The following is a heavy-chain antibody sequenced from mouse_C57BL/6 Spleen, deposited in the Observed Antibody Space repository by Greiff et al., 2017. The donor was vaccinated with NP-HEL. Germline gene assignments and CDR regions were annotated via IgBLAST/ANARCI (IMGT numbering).Heavy chain of an antibody. V-gene: IGHV5-4*01. Sequence: EVKLVESGGGLVKPGGSLKLSCAASGFTFSSYAMSWVRQTPEKRLEWVATISDGGSYTYYPDNVKGRFTISRDNAKNNLYLQMSHLKSEETAMYYCARESHYPEVWGTGTTGTVSS. CDR2: ISDGGSYT. D-gene: IGHD5-5*01. J-gene: IGHJ1*03. CDR1: GFTFSSYA. CDR3: ARESHYPEV.